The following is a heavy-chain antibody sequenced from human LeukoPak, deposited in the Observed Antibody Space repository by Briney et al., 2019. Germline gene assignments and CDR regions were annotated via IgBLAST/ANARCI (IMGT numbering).Heavy chain of an antibody. CDR3: AGTYYYDSSGYYFPGYQYY. Sequence: SETLSLTCTVSGGSISSSSYYWGWIRQPPGKGLEWIGSIYYSGSTYYNPSLKSRVTISVDTSKNQFSLKLSSVTAADKAVYYCAGTYYYDSSGYYFPGYQYYWGQGTLVTVSS. CDR2: IYYSGST. V-gene: IGHV4-39*01. D-gene: IGHD3-22*01. CDR1: GGSISSSSYY. J-gene: IGHJ4*02.